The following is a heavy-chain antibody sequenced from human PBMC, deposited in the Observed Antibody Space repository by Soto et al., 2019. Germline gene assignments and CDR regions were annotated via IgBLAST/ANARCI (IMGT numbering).Heavy chain of an antibody. D-gene: IGHD3-3*01. CDR3: ARVGSLYDFWAFDI. V-gene: IGHV4-59*01. CDR1: GGSISSYY. Sequence: PSETLSLTCTVSGGSISSYYWSWIRQPPGKGLEWIGYIYYSGSTNYNPSLKSRVTISVDTSKNQFSLKLSSVTAADTAVYYCARVGSLYDFWAFDIWGQGTMVTVSS. CDR2: IYYSGST. J-gene: IGHJ3*02.